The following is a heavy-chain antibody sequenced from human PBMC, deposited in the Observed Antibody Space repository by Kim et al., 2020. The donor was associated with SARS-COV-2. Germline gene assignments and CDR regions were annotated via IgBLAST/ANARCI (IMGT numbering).Heavy chain of an antibody. D-gene: IGHD3-10*01. CDR2: IYHSGST. CDR3: AREGNSFYGSGIPPGMDV. CDR1: GYSISSGYY. V-gene: IGHV4-38-2*02. Sequence: SETLSLTCTVSGYSISSGYYWGWIRQPPGKGLEWIGSIYHSGSTYYNPSLKGRVTISVDTSKNQFSLRLSSVTAADTAVYYCAREGNSFYGSGIPPGMDVWGQGTTVTVSS. J-gene: IGHJ6*02.